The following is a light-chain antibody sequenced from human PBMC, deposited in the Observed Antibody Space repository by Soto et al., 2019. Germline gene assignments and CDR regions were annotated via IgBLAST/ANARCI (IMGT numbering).Light chain of an antibody. J-gene: IGLJ2*01. V-gene: IGLV2-23*02. CDR1: SSDVGSYNL. Sequence: QSVLTQPASVSGSPGQSITISCTGTSSDVGSYNLVSWYQQHPGKAPKFMIYEVTKRPSGVSNRFSGSKSGNTASLTISGLQAEDEADYYCCSYAGSSTFIFGGGTKVTVL. CDR3: CSYAGSSTFI. CDR2: EVT.